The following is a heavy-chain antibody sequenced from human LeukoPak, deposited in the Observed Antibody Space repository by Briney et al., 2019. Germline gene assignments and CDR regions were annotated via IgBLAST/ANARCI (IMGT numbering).Heavy chain of an antibody. CDR2: ISGSGGST. CDR3: TKSIYT. V-gene: IGHV3-23*01. D-gene: IGHD3-16*01. J-gene: IGHJ4*02. Sequence: GGSLRLSCAASGFTFSSYAMSWVRQAPGTGLQWVSTISGSGGSTYYADSVKGRFTISRDNSKNTLSLQMNSLRGDDTAVYYCTKSIYTWGQGTPVTVSS. CDR1: GFTFSSYA.